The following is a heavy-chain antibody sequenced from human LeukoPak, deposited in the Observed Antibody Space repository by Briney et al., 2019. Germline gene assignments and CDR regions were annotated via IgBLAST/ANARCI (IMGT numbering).Heavy chain of an antibody. CDR1: GGSISSYY. Sequence: SETLSLTCTVSGGSISSYYWSWIRQPAGKGLEWVGRISTGGSTNYNPSLKSRVAISIDTSKNQFSLNLSSVTAADTAVYFCARDRWPAVATNWFDPWGQGTLVTVSS. V-gene: IGHV4-4*07. CDR2: ISTGGST. D-gene: IGHD6-19*01. CDR3: ARDRWPAVATNWFDP. J-gene: IGHJ5*02.